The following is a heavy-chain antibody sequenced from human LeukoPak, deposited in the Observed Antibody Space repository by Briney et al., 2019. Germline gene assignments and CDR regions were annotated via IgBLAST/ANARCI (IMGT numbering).Heavy chain of an antibody. CDR3: ARALHDALDI. V-gene: IGHV3-11*04. CDR1: GFTFSDYY. J-gene: IGHJ3*02. Sequence: GMSLRLSCVASGFTFSDYYMTWIRQAPGKGLEWVSYISSSGSDTFYADSVKGRLTISRDNAKKTLYLQINSLRAEDTAQYYCARALHDALDIWGQGTVVTVSS. CDR2: ISSSGSDT.